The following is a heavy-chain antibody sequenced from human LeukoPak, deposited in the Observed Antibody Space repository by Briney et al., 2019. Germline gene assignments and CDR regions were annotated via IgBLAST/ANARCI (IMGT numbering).Heavy chain of an antibody. V-gene: IGHV3-23*01. CDR1: GFTFSSYA. CDR3: AKIPHVVVVTARYAFDI. CDR2: ISGSGGST. Sequence: GGSLRLSCAASGFTFSSYAMSWVRQAPGKGLEWVSAISGSGGSTYYADSVKGRFTISRDNSKNTLYLQMNSLRAEDTAVYYCAKIPHVVVVTARYAFDIWGQGTMVTVSS. D-gene: IGHD2-21*02. J-gene: IGHJ3*02.